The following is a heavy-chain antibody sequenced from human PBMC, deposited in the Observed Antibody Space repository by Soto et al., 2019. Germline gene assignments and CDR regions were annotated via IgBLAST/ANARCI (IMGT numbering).Heavy chain of an antibody. Sequence: SETLSLTCAVSGGSISSGGYSWSWIRQPPGKGLEWIGYIYHSGSTYYNPSLKSRVTISVDRSKNQFSLKLSSVTAADTAEYYCARAGAEGYSSSWYRAYYFDYWGQGALVTVSS. J-gene: IGHJ4*02. CDR2: IYHSGST. D-gene: IGHD6-13*01. V-gene: IGHV4-30-2*01. CDR1: GGSISSGGYS. CDR3: ARAGAEGYSSSWYRAYYFDY.